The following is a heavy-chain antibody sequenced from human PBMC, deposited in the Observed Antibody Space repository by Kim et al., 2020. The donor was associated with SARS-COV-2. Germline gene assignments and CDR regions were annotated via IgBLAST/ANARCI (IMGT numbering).Heavy chain of an antibody. Sequence: NPSLKSRLTISVDTSKNQFSLKLSSVTAADTAVYYCARDGHSGYSPYFDYWGQGTLVTVSS. D-gene: IGHD3-22*01. V-gene: IGHV4-31*02. J-gene: IGHJ4*01. CDR3: ARDGHSGYSPYFDY.